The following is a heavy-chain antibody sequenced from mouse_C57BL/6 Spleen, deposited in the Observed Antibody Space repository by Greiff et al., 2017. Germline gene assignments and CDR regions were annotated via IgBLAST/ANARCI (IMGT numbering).Heavy chain of an antibody. CDR2: INPSNGGT. CDR1: GYTFTSYW. J-gene: IGHJ1*03. Sequence: VQLQQPGTELVKPGASVKLSCKASGYTFTSYWMHWVKQRPGQGLEWIGNINPSNGGTNYNEKFKSKATLTVDKSSSTAYMQLSILTSEDTAVYYCARIFITTVVAKYFDVWGTGTTVTVSS. D-gene: IGHD1-1*01. CDR3: ARIFITTVVAKYFDV. V-gene: IGHV1-53*01.